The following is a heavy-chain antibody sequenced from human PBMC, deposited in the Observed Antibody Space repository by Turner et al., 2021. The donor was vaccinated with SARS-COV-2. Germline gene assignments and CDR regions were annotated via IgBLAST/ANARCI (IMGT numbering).Heavy chain of an antibody. CDR3: ATEYVNIVATHRYYSYAMDV. CDR1: GGSISSSGYY. J-gene: IGHJ6*02. V-gene: IGHV4-39*01. D-gene: IGHD5-12*01. Sequence: QLQLQESGPGLVKPSEPLSLTCTVSGGSISSSGYYWGWIRQPPGKGLEWIGSIYYSGSTYYNPSLKSRVTISVDTSKNQFSLKLSSVTAADTAVYYCATEYVNIVATHRYYSYAMDVWGQGTTVTVSS. CDR2: IYYSGST.